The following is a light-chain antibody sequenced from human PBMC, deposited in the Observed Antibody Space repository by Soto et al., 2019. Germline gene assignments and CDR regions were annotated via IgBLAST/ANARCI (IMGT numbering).Light chain of an antibody. CDR3: QHYKTYPLT. Sequence: DIQLTQSPSTLSASVGDRVTITCRASETISSWLAWYQQKPEKAPKLLIHKASSLESGAPSRFSGGGSGTEFTLTISSLQPDDFATYYCQHYKTYPLTFGGGTQVEIK. CDR1: ETISSW. J-gene: IGKJ4*01. V-gene: IGKV1-5*03. CDR2: KAS.